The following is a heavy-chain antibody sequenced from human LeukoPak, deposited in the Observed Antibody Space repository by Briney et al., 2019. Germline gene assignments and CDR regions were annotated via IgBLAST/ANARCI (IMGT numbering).Heavy chain of an antibody. CDR3: ARAPGRHSYGPYYFDY. CDR2: IYSGGST. V-gene: IGHV3-53*01. J-gene: IGHJ4*02. D-gene: IGHD5-18*01. Sequence: GGSLRLSCAASGFTVSSNYMSWVRPAPGKGLEWVSVIYSGGSTYYADSVKGRFTISRDNSKNTLYLQMNSLRAEDTAVYYCARAPGRHSYGPYYFDYWGQGTLVTVSS. CDR1: GFTVSSNY.